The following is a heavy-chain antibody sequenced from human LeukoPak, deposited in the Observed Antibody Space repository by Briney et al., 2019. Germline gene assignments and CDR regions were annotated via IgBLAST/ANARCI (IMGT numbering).Heavy chain of an antibody. Sequence: PGGSLRLSCAAPGFTFSNAWMSWVRQAPGKGLEWVGRIKSKTDGGTTDYAAPVKGRFTISRDDSKNTLYLQMNSLKTEDTAVYYCTLGDFWSGYSNFDYWGQGTLVTVSS. CDR1: GFTFSNAW. D-gene: IGHD3-3*01. V-gene: IGHV3-15*01. CDR3: TLGDFWSGYSNFDY. J-gene: IGHJ4*02. CDR2: IKSKTDGGTT.